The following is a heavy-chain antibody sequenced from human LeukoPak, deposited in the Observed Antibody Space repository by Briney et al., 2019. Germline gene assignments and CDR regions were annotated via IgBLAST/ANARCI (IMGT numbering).Heavy chain of an antibody. Sequence: GASAKVSCKASGYTFTGYYMHWVRQAPGQGLEWMGWINPNSGGTNYAQKFQGRVTMTRDTSISTAYMELSRLRSDDTAVYYCARIVGATRAPDYWGQGTLVTVSS. V-gene: IGHV1-2*02. CDR1: GYTFTGYY. D-gene: IGHD1-26*01. CDR3: ARIVGATRAPDY. CDR2: INPNSGGT. J-gene: IGHJ4*02.